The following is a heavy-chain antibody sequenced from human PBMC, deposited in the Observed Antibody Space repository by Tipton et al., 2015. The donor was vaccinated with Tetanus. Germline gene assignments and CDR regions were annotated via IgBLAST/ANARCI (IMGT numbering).Heavy chain of an antibody. D-gene: IGHD5-12*01. CDR2: ISGSGGST. CDR1: GFTFSSYA. CDR3: AKVSGGYDLYYYYGMDV. V-gene: IGHV3-23*01. Sequence: SLRLSCAASGFTFSSYAMSWVRQAPGKGLECISTISGSGGSTYYADSVKGRFTISRDNSKNTLYLQMNSLRAEDTAVYYCAKVSGGYDLYYYYGMDVWGQGTMVTVSS. J-gene: IGHJ6*02.